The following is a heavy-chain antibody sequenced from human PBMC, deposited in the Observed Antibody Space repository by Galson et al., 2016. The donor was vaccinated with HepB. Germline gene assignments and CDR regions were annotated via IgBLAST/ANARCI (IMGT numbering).Heavy chain of an antibody. V-gene: IGHV3-64D*06. CDR1: GFIFSAYA. Sequence: SLRLSCAASGFIFSAYAMHWVRQAPGTGLECVSATSGNADITHYVDSVKGRFTTSKDFSKSKLYLQMSSLRVEETAVYSCVRVVNGSYYTWGQGTLVTVSS. D-gene: IGHD1-26*01. CDR2: TSGNADIT. J-gene: IGHJ5*02. CDR3: VRVVNGSYYT.